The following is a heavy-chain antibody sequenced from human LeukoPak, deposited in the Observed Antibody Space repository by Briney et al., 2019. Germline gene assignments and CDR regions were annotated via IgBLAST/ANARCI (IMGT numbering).Heavy chain of an antibody. CDR2: INPNSGVT. CDR1: GYTFTGYY. J-gene: IGHJ5*01. Sequence: GASVKVSCKASGYTFTGYYIHWVRQAPGQGLEWMGWINPNSGVTKYVQKFQGRVTMTRDTSISTAYMELSRLRSDDTAVFYCARQADNNWFDSWGQGTLVALSS. V-gene: IGHV1-2*02. D-gene: IGHD2-15*01. CDR3: ARQADNNWFDS.